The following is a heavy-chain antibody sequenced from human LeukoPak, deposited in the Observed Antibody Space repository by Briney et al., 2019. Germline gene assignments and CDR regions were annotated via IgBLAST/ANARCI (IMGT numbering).Heavy chain of an antibody. Sequence: GGSLRLSCAAFGSTFSSYVMSWVRQAPGKGLEWVSAISGGGGNTYYADSVKGRFTFSRDTSKNTLYLQMNSLRAEDTAVYYCAKLYNDYGDENFDYWGQGTLVTVSS. CDR3: AKLYNDYGDENFDY. CDR2: ISGGGGNT. J-gene: IGHJ4*02. CDR1: GSTFSSYV. D-gene: IGHD4-17*01. V-gene: IGHV3-23*01.